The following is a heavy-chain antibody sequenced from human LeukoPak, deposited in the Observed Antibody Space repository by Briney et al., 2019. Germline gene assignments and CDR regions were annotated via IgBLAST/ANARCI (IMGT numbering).Heavy chain of an antibody. CDR2: IYYSGST. Sequence: SETLSLTCTVSGVSISSGGYYWRWLRQHPGKGLEWIGYIYYSGSTYYNPSLESRVTISVDTSKNQFSLKPSSVTAADTAVYYCASTVVDYFDYWGQGTLVTVSS. D-gene: IGHD4-23*01. CDR3: ASTVVDYFDY. J-gene: IGHJ4*02. V-gene: IGHV4-31*03. CDR1: GVSISSGGYY.